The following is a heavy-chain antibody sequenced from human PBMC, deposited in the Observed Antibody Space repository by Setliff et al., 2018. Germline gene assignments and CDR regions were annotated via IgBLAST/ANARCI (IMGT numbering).Heavy chain of an antibody. J-gene: IGHJ4*01. CDR3: ATTGTYRYFDY. CDR1: GDSISSSRYY. D-gene: IGHD1-1*01. CDR2: IYYSGTT. V-gene: IGHV4-39*01. Sequence: SETLSLTCTVSGDSISSSRYYWAWIRQPPGKGLEWIGNIYYSGTTYSNPSLKSRVTMSVDTSKNQFSLRLNSVTASDTAVYYCATTGTYRYFDYW.